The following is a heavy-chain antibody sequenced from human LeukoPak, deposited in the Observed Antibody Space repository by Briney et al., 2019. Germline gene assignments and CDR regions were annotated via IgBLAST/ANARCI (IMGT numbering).Heavy chain of an antibody. J-gene: IGHJ6*02. D-gene: IGHD6-13*01. CDR1: GFTFSNYA. CDR3: AKSGWSEDYYYYGMDV. Sequence: GGSLRLSCVASGFTFSNYAMHWVRQAPGKGLEWVSAISGSGGSTYYADSVKGRFTISRDNSKNTLYLQMNSLRAEDTAVYYCAKSGWSEDYYYYGMDVWGQGTTVTVSS. V-gene: IGHV3-23*01. CDR2: ISGSGGST.